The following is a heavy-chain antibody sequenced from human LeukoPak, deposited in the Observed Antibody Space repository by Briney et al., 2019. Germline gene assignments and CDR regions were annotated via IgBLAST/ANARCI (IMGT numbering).Heavy chain of an antibody. D-gene: IGHD4-17*01. CDR2: ISTSGGTT. CDR3: VKDLGYGDGLWASPFDF. CDR1: GFTFSNYV. Sequence: GGSLRLSCAASGFTFSNYVMSWVRQAPGKGLEYVSAISTSGGTTYYADSVKGRFTISRDNSKSTLYLQMSSLRPEDTAVYYCVKDLGYGDGLWASPFDFWGQGTLVTVPS. J-gene: IGHJ4*02. V-gene: IGHV3-64D*06.